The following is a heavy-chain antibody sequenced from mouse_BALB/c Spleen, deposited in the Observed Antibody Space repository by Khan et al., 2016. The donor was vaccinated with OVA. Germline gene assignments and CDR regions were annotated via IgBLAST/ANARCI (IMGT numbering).Heavy chain of an antibody. V-gene: IGHV5-9*02. CDR3: TRESYYGSPWFTY. D-gene: IGHD2-10*01. Sequence: DVQLVESGGGLVKPGGSLKLSCEASGFAFNSYDMSWVRQTPEKRLEWVATISSTGSYPYYPDSLKGRFPFSRDTSWNTLYLQISSLTSDDPALYDCTRESYYGSPWFTYWGQGTMVTVSA. CDR1: GFAFNSYD. CDR2: ISSTGSYP. J-gene: IGHJ3*01.